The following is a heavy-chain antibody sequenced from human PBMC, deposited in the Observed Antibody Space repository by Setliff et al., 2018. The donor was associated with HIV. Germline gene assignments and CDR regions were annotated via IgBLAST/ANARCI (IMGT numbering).Heavy chain of an antibody. Sequence: GASVKVSCKASGYTFNSNYMHWVRQAPGQGLEWMGLINPTGAITFYPQKFQARVTMTRDTSTSTVYMDLRNLRSEDTAVYYCAREERYYDGKGALDYWGQGMLVTVSS. CDR2: INPTGAIT. V-gene: IGHV1-46*02. J-gene: IGHJ4*02. CDR1: GYTFNSNY. D-gene: IGHD3-22*01. CDR3: AREERYYDGKGALDY.